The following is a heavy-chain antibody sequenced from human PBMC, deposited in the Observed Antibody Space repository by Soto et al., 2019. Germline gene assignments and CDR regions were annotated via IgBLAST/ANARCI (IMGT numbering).Heavy chain of an antibody. J-gene: IGHJ4*02. Sequence: SETLSLTCAVYGGSFSGYYWSWIRQPPGKGLEWMGEINHSGSTNYNPSLKSRVTISVDTSKNQFSLKLSSVTAADTAVYYCARTGEIRYSLQGFDYWGQGTLVTVSS. CDR1: GGSFSGYY. CDR2: INHSGST. D-gene: IGHD3-9*01. V-gene: IGHV4-34*01. CDR3: ARTGEIRYSLQGFDY.